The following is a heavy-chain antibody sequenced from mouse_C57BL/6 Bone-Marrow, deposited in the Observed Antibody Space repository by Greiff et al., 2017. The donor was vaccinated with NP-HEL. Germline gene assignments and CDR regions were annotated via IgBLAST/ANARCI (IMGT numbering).Heavy chain of an antibody. V-gene: IGHV5-4*01. CDR2: ISDGGSYT. D-gene: IGHD2-3*01. CDR1: GFTFSSYA. Sequence: EVHLVESGGGLVKPGGSLKLSCAASGFTFSSYAMSWVRQTPEKRLEWVATISDGGSYTYYPDNVKGRFTISRDNAKNNLYLQMSHLKSEDTAMYYCARDPLYHWGQGTTLTVSS. J-gene: IGHJ2*01. CDR3: ARDPLYH.